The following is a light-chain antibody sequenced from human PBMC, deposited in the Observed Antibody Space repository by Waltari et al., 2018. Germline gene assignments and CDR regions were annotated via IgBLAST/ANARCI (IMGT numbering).Light chain of an antibody. Sequence: QSVLTQPPSASGTPGQRVTISCSVSSSHIGKTTVTWYQQLPGTAPKLVIYFNDQRPSGVPDRFSGSKSGTSASLAISGLQSEDEADFHCAVWDDSLNGLIFGGGTKLTVL. CDR1: SSHIGKTT. V-gene: IGLV1-44*01. CDR3: AVWDDSLNGLI. J-gene: IGLJ2*01. CDR2: FND.